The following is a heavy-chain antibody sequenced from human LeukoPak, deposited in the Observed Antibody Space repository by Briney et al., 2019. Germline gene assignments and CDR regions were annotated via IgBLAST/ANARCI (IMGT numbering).Heavy chain of an antibody. V-gene: IGHV3-30*02. Sequence: GGSLRLSCAASGFTFSTYGMHWVRQAPGKGLEWVAFIRFDGSNKYYAASVKGRFTISRDNSKNTLYLQMNSLRAEDTAVYYCAKEIRGYSYGTYFEYWGQGTLVTVSS. CDR1: GFTFSTYG. J-gene: IGHJ4*02. CDR3: AKEIRGYSYGTYFEY. CDR2: IRFDGSNK. D-gene: IGHD5-18*01.